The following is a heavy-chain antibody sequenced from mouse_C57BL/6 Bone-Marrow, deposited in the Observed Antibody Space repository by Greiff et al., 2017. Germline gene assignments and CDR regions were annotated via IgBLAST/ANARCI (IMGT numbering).Heavy chain of an antibody. V-gene: IGHV1-50*01. D-gene: IGHD1-1*02. CDR1: GYTFTSYW. CDR2: IDPSESYT. J-gene: IGHJ4*01. Sequence: QVQLQQPGAELVKPGASVKLSCKASGYTFTSYWMQWVKQRPGQGLEWIGEIDPSESYTNYNQKFKGKATLTVDTSSSTAYMQLSSLTSEDAAVYYCARGWSRDYYAMDYWGQGTSVTVSS. CDR3: ARGWSRDYYAMDY.